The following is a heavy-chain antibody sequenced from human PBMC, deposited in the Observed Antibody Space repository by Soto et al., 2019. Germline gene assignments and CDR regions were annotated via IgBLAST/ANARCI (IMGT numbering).Heavy chain of an antibody. Sequence: KPSETLSLTCTVSGGSISSGDYYWSWIRRPPGKGLEWIGYIYYSGSTYYNPSLKSRVTISVDTSKNQFSLKLSSVTAADTAVYYCARGGVRGYSGYDWAHYYYGMDVWGQGTTGTVSS. D-gene: IGHD5-12*01. V-gene: IGHV4-30-4*01. CDR1: GGSISSGDYY. CDR3: ARGGVRGYSGYDWAHYYYGMDV. CDR2: IYYSGST. J-gene: IGHJ6*02.